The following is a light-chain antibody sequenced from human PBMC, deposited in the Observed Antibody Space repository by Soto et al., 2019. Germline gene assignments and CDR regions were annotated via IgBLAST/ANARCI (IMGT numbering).Light chain of an antibody. CDR3: QQYGSAQRT. CDR2: GAS. Sequence: EIVWTQSPGTLSLSPGGRATLSCRASRSVSSSFLAWYQQKAGQAPRILIFGASIRDTGIPDRFSGSGSGTDFNLTISRLEPEDFAVYECQQYGSAQRTFGQGTKLDIK. J-gene: IGKJ1*01. V-gene: IGKV3-20*01. CDR1: RSVSSSF.